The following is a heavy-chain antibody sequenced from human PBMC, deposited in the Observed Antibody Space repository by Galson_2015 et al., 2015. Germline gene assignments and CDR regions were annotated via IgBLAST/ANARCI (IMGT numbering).Heavy chain of an antibody. CDR3: ARQRGYSDTWFVIHFDS. Sequence: QSGAEVKKSGESLRISCKGSGYDFSKYWIAWVRQMPGKGLEWMGVIYPDDSDTRYGPSFQGQVTISADKSISTAYLQWSSLKASDAAIYYCARQRGYSDTWFVIHFDSWGQGSLVTVSS. J-gene: IGHJ4*02. CDR1: GYDFSKYW. V-gene: IGHV5-51*01. CDR2: IYPDDSDT. D-gene: IGHD1-26*01.